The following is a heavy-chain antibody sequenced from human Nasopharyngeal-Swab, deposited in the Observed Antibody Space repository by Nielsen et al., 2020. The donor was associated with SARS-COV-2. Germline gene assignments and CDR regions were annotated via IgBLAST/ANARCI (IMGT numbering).Heavy chain of an antibody. CDR1: GYTLTELS. V-gene: IGHV1-24*01. J-gene: IGHJ6*02. CDR2: FDPEDGET. Sequence: ASVKVSCKVSGYTLTELSMHWVRQAPGKGLEWMGGFDPEDGETIYAQKFQGRVTMTEDTSTDTAYMELSSLRSEDTAVYYCARVETVLRFLEWQYGGHGMDVWGQGTTVTVSS. CDR3: ARVETVLRFLEWQYGGHGMDV. D-gene: IGHD3-3*01.